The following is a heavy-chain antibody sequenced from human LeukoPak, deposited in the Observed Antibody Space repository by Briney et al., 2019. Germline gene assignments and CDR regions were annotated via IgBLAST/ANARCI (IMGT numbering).Heavy chain of an antibody. CDR3: ARDLGELTTDY. J-gene: IGHJ4*02. D-gene: IGHD1-1*01. Sequence: GGSLRLSCAASGFTFSSYEMNWVRQAPEKGLEWVSYISSSGSTIYYADSVKGRFTISRDNSKNTLYLQMNSLRAEDTAVYYCARDLGELTTDYWGQGTLVTVSS. V-gene: IGHV3-48*03. CDR2: ISSSGSTI. CDR1: GFTFSSYE.